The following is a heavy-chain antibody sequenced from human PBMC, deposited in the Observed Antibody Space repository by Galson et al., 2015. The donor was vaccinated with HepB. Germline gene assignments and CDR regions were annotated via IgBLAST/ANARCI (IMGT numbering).Heavy chain of an antibody. D-gene: IGHD2-21*02. CDR1: GYTLTELS. CDR3: ATFSPRTAGFRTFDY. V-gene: IGHV1-24*01. J-gene: IGHJ4*02. Sequence: SVKVSCKVSGYTLTELSMHWVRQAPGKGLEWMGGFDPEDGETIYAQKFQGRVTMTEDTSTDTAYMELSSLRSEDTAVYYCATFSPRTAGFRTFDYWGQGTLVTVSS. CDR2: FDPEDGET.